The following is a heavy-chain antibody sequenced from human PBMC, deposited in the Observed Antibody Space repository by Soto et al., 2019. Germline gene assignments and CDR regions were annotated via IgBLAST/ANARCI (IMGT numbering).Heavy chain of an antibody. CDR2: VYHSGNI. V-gene: IGHV4-38-2*01. Sequence: SETLYLTCAVSGYSISRGYHWGWIRQLPGKGLEWVGNVYHSGNIRANPSLKSRVTTSADTSKNQFSLELKSVDVADTAVYYCARGNYYDFEGINGAFDVWGQGKMVT. CDR3: ARGNYYDFEGINGAFDV. J-gene: IGHJ3*01. CDR1: GYSISRGYH. D-gene: IGHD3-22*01.